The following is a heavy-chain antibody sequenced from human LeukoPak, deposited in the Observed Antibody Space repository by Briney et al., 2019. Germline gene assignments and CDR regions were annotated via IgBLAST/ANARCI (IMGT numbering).Heavy chain of an antibody. CDR1: GFTFSSYS. Sequence: GGSLRLSCAASGFTFSSYSMNWVRQAPGKGLEWVSYISSSSSTIYYADSVKGRFTISRDNAKNSLYLQMNSLRAEDTAVYYCARDSLGVVVPQAGFDPWGQGTLVTVSS. CDR3: ARDSLGVVVPQAGFDP. D-gene: IGHD2-2*01. J-gene: IGHJ5*02. CDR2: ISSSSSTI. V-gene: IGHV3-48*04.